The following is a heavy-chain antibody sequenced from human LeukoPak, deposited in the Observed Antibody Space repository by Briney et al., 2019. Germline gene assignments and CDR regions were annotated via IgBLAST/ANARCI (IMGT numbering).Heavy chain of an antibody. CDR3: ARGTTYYYGSGKDYGMDV. V-gene: IGHV1-18*01. CDR1: GYTFTSYG. CDR2: ISAYNGNT. Sequence: ASVKVSCKASGYTFTSYGISWVRQAPGQGLEWMGWISAYNGNTNYAQKLQGRVTMTTDTSTSTAYMELRSLRSDDTAVYYCARGTTYYYGSGKDYGMDVWGQGTTVTVSS. D-gene: IGHD3-10*01. J-gene: IGHJ6*02.